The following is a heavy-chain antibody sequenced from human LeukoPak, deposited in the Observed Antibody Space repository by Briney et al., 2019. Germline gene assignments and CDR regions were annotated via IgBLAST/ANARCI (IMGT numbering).Heavy chain of an antibody. J-gene: IGHJ4*02. V-gene: IGHV3-30*02. D-gene: IGHD1-1*01. CDR1: GFTFTNYG. CDR3: ANLPYNWNEYFDDY. Sequence: GGSLRLSCAASGFTFTNYGMHWVRQAPGKGLEWVAYIAYRGYVDSVRGRFTVSRDNSKNTLYLQMDSLRAEDTAVYYCANLPYNWNEYFDDYWGQGTLVTASS. CDR2: IAYR.